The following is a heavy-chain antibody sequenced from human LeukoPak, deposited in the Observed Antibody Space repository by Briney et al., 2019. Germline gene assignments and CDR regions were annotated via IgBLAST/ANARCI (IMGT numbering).Heavy chain of an antibody. CDR3: ARDQYYDFWSGHRTFDY. CDR2: ISSRSNSI. Sequence: PGGSLRLSCAASGFTFSDYYMSWIRQAPGKGLEWVSCISSRSNSIYYADSVKGRFTISRDNAKNSLYLQINSLRAEDTAVYYCARDQYYDFWSGHRTFDYWGQGTLVIVSS. CDR1: GFTFSDYY. J-gene: IGHJ4*02. D-gene: IGHD3-3*01. V-gene: IGHV3-11*04.